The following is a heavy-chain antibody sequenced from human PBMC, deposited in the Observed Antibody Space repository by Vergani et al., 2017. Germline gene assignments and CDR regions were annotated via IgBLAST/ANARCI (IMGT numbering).Heavy chain of an antibody. CDR2: ISGSGGFT. Sequence: VQLVESGGGVVQPGRSLRLSCVAAGFTFSDYAMHWVRQAPGEGLEWVSGISGSGGFTYYADSVKGRFTISRDNSKNTMFLQMNNLRAEDTAVYYCAKDNVPGYYDSSGYCDYWGQGTLVTVSS. V-gene: IGHV3-23*04. CDR3: AKDNVPGYYDSSGYCDY. CDR1: GFTFSDYA. D-gene: IGHD3-22*01. J-gene: IGHJ4*02.